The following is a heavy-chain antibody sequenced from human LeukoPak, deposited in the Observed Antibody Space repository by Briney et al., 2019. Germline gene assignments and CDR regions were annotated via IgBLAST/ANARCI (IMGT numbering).Heavy chain of an antibody. D-gene: IGHD3-10*01. CDR2: ISGSGGST. V-gene: IGHV3-23*01. CDR3: AKDLNERFGFPGPGMDV. Sequence: PGGSLRLSCAASGFTFSSYAMSWFRQAPGKGLEWVSAISGSGGSTYYADSVKGRFTISRDNSKNTLYLQMNSLRAADTAVYYCAKDLNERFGFPGPGMDVWGQGTTVTVSS. J-gene: IGHJ6*02. CDR1: GFTFSSYA.